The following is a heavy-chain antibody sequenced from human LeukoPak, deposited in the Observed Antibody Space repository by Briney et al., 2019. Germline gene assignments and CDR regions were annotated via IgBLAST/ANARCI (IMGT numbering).Heavy chain of an antibody. CDR3: AKGVDYDILTGSDY. D-gene: IGHD3-9*01. J-gene: IGHJ4*02. CDR1: GFTFSSYW. V-gene: IGHV3-7*03. Sequence: GGSLRLSCAASGFTFSSYWMSWVRQAPGKGLEWVANIKQDGSEKYYVDSVKGRFTISRDNSKNTLYLQMNSLRAEDTAVYYCAKGVDYDILTGSDYWGQGTLVTVSS. CDR2: IKQDGSEK.